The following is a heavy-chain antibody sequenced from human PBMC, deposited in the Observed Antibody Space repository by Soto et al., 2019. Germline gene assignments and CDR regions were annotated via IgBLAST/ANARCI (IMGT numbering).Heavy chain of an antibody. CDR2: IWYDGSNK. CDR3: ARPIYSSGWYGPVDY. CDR1: GFTFSNYG. Sequence: QVQLVESGGGVVQPGRSLRLSCAASGFTFSNYGMHWVRQAPGKGLEWVAVIWYDGSNKYYADSVKGRFTISRDNSKNTLYLQMNSLRAEDTAVYYCARPIYSSGWYGPVDYWGQGTLVTVSS. J-gene: IGHJ4*02. D-gene: IGHD6-19*01. V-gene: IGHV3-33*01.